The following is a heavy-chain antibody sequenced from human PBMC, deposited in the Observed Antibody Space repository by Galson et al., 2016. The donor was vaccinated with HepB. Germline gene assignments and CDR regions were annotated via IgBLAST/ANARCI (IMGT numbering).Heavy chain of an antibody. CDR3: AKDRYWNRDFGS. CDR2: TDGSGGST. CDR1: GFTFSTYT. J-gene: IGHJ4*01. D-gene: IGHD1-1*01. Sequence: SLRLSCAASGFTFSTYTMSWVRQAPGKGLEWVSGTDGSGGSTYYANSVKGRFTISRDNSKNTMYLQMNSLKAEDTAMYFCAKDRYWNRDFGSWGPGTLVTVSS. V-gene: IGHV3-23*01.